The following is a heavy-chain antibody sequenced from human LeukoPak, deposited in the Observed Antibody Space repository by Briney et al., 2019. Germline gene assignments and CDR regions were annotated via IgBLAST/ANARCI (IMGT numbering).Heavy chain of an antibody. CDR2: IYTSGGT. V-gene: IGHV4-61*02. CDR1: GGSISSGSYY. CDR3: ARGLVVRWATADWFDP. J-gene: IGHJ5*02. Sequence: SETLSLTCTVSGGSISSGSYYWSWIRQPAGKGLEWIGRIYTSGGTNYNPSLKSRVTISVDTSKNQFSLKLSSVTAADTAVYYCARGLVVRWATADWFDPWGQGTLVTVSS. D-gene: IGHD3-10*01.